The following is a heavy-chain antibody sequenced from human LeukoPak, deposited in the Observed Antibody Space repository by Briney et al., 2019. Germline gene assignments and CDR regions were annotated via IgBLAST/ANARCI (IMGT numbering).Heavy chain of an antibody. CDR3: ASLRVPGDFDY. Sequence: SETLSLTCTVSGGSISSRTYYWAWIRQPPGQGLEWIGNIYYSGSTYYNPSLKSRLTMSVDTSKNQFSLKLRSVTAADTAVYYCASLRVPGDFDYWGQGTLVTGSS. V-gene: IGHV4-39*01. CDR2: IYYSGST. J-gene: IGHJ4*02. CDR1: GGSISSRTYY.